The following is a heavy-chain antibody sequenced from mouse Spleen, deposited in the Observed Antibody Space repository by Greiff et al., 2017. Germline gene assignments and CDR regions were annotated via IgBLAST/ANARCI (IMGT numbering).Heavy chain of an antibody. CDR2: ISNGGGST. J-gene: IGHJ4*01. D-gene: IGHD2-3*01. Sequence: EVQRVESGGGLVQPGGSLKLSCAASGFTFSDYYMYWVRQTPEKRLEWVAYISNGGGSTYYPDTVKGRFTISRDNAKNTLYLQMSRLKSEDTAMYYCARDGYPRAMDYWGQGTSVTVSS. V-gene: IGHV5-12*01. CDR1: GFTFSDYY. CDR3: ARDGYPRAMDY.